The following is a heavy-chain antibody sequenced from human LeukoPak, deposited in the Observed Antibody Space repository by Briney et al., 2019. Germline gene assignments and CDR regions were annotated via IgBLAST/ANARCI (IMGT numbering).Heavy chain of an antibody. V-gene: IGHV3-48*04. CDR1: GFTFSSYS. Sequence: GGSLRLSCAASGFTFSSYSMNWIRQAPGKGLEWVSYISSSGSTIYYADSMKGRFTISRDNAKNSLYLQMNSLRAEDTAVYYCARDYGDLNWFDPWGQGTLVTVSS. CDR3: ARDYGDLNWFDP. D-gene: IGHD4-17*01. J-gene: IGHJ5*02. CDR2: ISSSGSTI.